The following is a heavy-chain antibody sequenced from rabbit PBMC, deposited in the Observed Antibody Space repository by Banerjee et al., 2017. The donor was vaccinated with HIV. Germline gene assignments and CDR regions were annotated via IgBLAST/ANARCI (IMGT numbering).Heavy chain of an antibody. V-gene: IGHV1S40*01. J-gene: IGHJ4*01. D-gene: IGHD4-1*01. Sequence: QSLEESGGDLVKPGASLTLTCTASGFSLSSYWMCWVRQAPGKGLEWIGCIDTGSGSALYVSWAKGRFTISKTSSTTVTLEMTSLTAADTATYFCARDLAGVIGWNFNLWGPGTLVTVS. CDR3: ARDLAGVIGWNFNL. CDR2: IDTGSGSA. CDR1: GFSLSSYW.